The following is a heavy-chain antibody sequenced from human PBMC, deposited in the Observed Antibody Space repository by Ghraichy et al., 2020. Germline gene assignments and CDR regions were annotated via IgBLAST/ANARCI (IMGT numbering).Heavy chain of an antibody. Sequence: SETLSPTCTVSGGSISSYYWSWIRQPPGKGLEWIGYIYYSGSTNYNPSLKSRVTISVDTSKNQFSLKLSSVTAADTAVYYCARLYCSGGSCYSNWLDPWGQGTLVTVSS. J-gene: IGHJ5*02. V-gene: IGHV4-59*08. D-gene: IGHD2-15*01. CDR1: GGSISSYY. CDR2: IYYSGST. CDR3: ARLYCSGGSCYSNWLDP.